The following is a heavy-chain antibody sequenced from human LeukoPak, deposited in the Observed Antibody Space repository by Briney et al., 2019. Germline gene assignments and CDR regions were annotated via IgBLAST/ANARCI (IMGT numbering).Heavy chain of an antibody. Sequence: ASAKVTYKASGYTFTDYYMHWVRQAPGQGPEWMGWINSNSGATNYAQKFQGRVTMTRDTSISTVYMELSSLRSDDTAVYYCARGRDRGASTPFDYWGQGTLVTVSS. D-gene: IGHD1-26*01. CDR1: GYTFTDYY. J-gene: IGHJ4*02. CDR2: INSNSGAT. CDR3: ARGRDRGASTPFDY. V-gene: IGHV1-2*02.